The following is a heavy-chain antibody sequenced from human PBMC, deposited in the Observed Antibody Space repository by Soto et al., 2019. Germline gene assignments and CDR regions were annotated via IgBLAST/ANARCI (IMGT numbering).Heavy chain of an antibody. CDR2: ISGSGSNT. J-gene: IGHJ4*02. D-gene: IGHD3-10*01. CDR3: AKGGITLVRGAFDY. V-gene: IGHV3-23*01. Sequence: PGGSLRLSCAVSGFSLSNYAMSWVRQAPGKGQEWVSAISGSGSNTYYIDSVKGRFTISRDRSKTTLFLQMNNLRAEDTAVYYCAKGGITLVRGAFDYWGQGALVTVSS. CDR1: GFSLSNYA.